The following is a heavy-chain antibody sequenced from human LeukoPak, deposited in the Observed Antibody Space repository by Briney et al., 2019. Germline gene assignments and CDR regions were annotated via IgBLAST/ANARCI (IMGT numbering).Heavy chain of an antibody. D-gene: IGHD3-3*01. V-gene: IGHV3-30-3*01. CDR2: ISYDGSNK. CDR3: ARAPYDFWSGHDY. J-gene: IGHJ4*02. Sequence: GRSLRLSCAASGFTFSSYAMHWVRQAPGKGLEWVAVISYDGSNKYYADSVKGRFTISRDNSKNTLYLQMNSLRAEDTAVYYCARAPYDFWSGHDYWGQGTLVTVSS. CDR1: GFTFSSYA.